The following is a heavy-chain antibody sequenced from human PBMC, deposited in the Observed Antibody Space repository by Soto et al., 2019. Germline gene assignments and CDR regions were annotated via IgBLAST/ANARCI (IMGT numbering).Heavy chain of an antibody. Sequence: QVQLMQSGAEVNDPGASVKVSCKSSVYTFVNHGVSLVRQAPGLGLEWMGCIKVSTGITNYAGNFQGRVTMTTDTSTSTVYMKLRSMRSADTAVYFCARHYSSDWHFVFDSWGQGNRVTVSS. J-gene: IGHJ4*02. CDR1: VYTFVNHG. V-gene: IGHV1-18*01. CDR3: ARHYSSDWHFVFDS. CDR2: IKVSTGIT. D-gene: IGHD6-19*01.